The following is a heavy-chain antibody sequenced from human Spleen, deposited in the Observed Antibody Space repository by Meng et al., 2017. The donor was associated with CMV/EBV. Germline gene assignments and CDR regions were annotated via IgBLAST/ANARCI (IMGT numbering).Heavy chain of an antibody. D-gene: IGHD3-22*01. V-gene: IGHV4-39*01. J-gene: IGHJ4*02. CDR3: ARQNYYDSSGSSDY. CDR2: IYYSGSP. CDR1: GGSISSSSYY. Sequence: GSLRLSCTVSGGSISSSSYYWGWIRQPPGKGLEWIGSIYYSGSPYYNPSLKSRVTISVDTSKNQFSLKLNSVTAAATAVYYCARQNYYDSSGSSDYWGQGTLVTVSS.